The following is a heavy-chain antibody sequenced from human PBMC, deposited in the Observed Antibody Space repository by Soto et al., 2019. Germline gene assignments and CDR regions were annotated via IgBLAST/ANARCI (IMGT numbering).Heavy chain of an antibody. CDR2: INVKNGNT. CDR1: GYIFRSYG. V-gene: IGHV1-18*01. J-gene: IGHJ5*02. D-gene: IGHD6-19*01. Sequence: QVQLVQSGGEVKKSAASVKVSCKASGYIFRSYGISWVRQAPGQGLEWMGWINVKNGNTKHVEKFQGRVTMTTDTSTSTAYMELRNLTSDDTAVYYCARGIAVEPTANWFDPWGHGTLVIVSS. CDR3: ARGIAVEPTANWFDP.